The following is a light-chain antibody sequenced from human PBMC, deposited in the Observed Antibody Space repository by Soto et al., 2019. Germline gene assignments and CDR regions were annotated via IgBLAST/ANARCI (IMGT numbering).Light chain of an antibody. J-gene: IGKJ1*01. V-gene: IGKV1-27*01. CDR2: AAS. CDR1: QDIRSW. CDR3: QNHNNAPWT. Sequence: DIQMTQSPSSVSASVGDRVTITCRASQDIRSWLAWYQQKSGKVPKLLIYAASTLQSGVPSRFSGSRSGTDFTLTISSLQPEDVATYYCQNHNNAPWTFGQGTKVDIK.